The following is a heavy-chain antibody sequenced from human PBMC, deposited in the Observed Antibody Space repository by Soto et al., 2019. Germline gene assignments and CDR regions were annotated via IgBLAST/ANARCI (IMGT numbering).Heavy chain of an antibody. Sequence: PSETLSLTCAVYGGSFSGYYWSWIRQPPGKGLEWIGEINHSGSTNYNPSLKSRVTISVDTSKNQFSLKLSSVTAADTAVYYCARSFWSGSYYYCMDVWGKGTTVTVSS. J-gene: IGHJ6*03. D-gene: IGHD3-3*01. CDR1: GGSFSGYY. CDR3: ARSFWSGSYYYCMDV. CDR2: INHSGST. V-gene: IGHV4-34*01.